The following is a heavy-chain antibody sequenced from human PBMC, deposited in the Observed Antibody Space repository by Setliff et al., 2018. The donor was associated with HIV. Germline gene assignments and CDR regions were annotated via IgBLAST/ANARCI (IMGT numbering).Heavy chain of an antibody. CDR2: VYYTGST. Sequence: PSETLSLTCTVSGGSISTATFYWNWIRQPPGKALEWLGIVYYTGSTNYNPSLKSRVTISLDTSKNQLSLRLTSMTAADTAVYYCARSQPDTIFGVVIFDYWGQGKMVTVSS. V-gene: IGHV4-39*01. J-gene: IGHJ4*02. CDR3: ARSQPDTIFGVVIFDY. D-gene: IGHD3-3*01. CDR1: GGSISTATFY.